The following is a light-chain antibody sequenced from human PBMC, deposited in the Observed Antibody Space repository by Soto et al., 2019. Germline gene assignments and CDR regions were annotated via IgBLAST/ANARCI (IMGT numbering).Light chain of an antibody. CDR3: QKSNSASLT. CDR2: GAS. CDR1: QGISNY. J-gene: IGKJ4*01. V-gene: IGKV1-27*01. Sequence: DIQMTQFPSSLSASVGDRVTITCRASQGISNYLAWYQQKPGKVPELLIYGASTLQSGVPSRFSGSGSGTDFTLPITSLQPEDVATYYCQKSNSASLTFGGGTKVEIK.